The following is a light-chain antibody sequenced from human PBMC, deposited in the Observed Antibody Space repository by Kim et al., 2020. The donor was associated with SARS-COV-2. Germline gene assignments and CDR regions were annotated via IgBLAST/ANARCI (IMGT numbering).Light chain of an antibody. J-gene: IGKJ4*01. Sequence: LSLSPGERATLSCRASQDINRYLAWYQQKPGLPPRLLIYGASDRATGIPARFSGSGSGTDYTLTISSLEPEDVAVYYCQQRSIWLTFGGGTKLEI. CDR1: QDINRY. CDR3: QQRSIWLT. CDR2: GAS. V-gene: IGKV3-11*01.